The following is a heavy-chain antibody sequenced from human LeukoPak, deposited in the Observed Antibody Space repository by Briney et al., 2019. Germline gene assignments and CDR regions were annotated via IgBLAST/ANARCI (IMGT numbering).Heavy chain of an antibody. CDR1: GDSVSSNSVA. CDR3: ARRLTQYDCFDP. V-gene: IGHV6-1*01. D-gene: IGHD2-2*01. J-gene: IGHJ5*02. CDR2: TYYRSTWYN. Sequence: SQTLSLTCAISGDSVSSNSVAWNWIRQSPSRGLEWLGRTYYRSTWYNDYAVSVRGRITVNPDTSKNQFSLHLNSVTPEDTAVYYCARRLTQYDCFDPWGQGILVTVSS.